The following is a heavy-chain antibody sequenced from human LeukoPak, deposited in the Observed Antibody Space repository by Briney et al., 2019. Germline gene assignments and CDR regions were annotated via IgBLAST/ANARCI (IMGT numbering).Heavy chain of an antibody. J-gene: IGHJ4*02. Sequence: SETLSLTCAVYGGSFSGYYWSWIRQPPGKGLEWIGEINHSRSTNYHPSLKSRVTISVDTSKNQFSLKLSSVTAADTAVYYCARDIRAYRYYGSGSFDYWGQGTLVTVP. CDR3: ARDIRAYRYYGSGSFDY. CDR1: GGSFSGYY. V-gene: IGHV4-34*01. D-gene: IGHD3-10*01. CDR2: INHSRST.